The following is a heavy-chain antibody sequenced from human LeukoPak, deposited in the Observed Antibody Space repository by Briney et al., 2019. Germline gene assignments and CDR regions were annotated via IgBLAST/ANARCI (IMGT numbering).Heavy chain of an antibody. CDR1: GFTFSGSA. CDR2: IRSKANSYAT. CDR3: ARHLGSGSYYTPFDY. Sequence: PGGSLRLSGAASGFTFSGSAMHWVRQASGKGLEWVGRIRSKANSYATAYAASVKGRFTISRDDSKNTAYLQMNSLKTEDTAVYYCARHLGSGSYYTPFDYWGQGTLVTVSS. J-gene: IGHJ4*02. V-gene: IGHV3-73*01. D-gene: IGHD3-10*01.